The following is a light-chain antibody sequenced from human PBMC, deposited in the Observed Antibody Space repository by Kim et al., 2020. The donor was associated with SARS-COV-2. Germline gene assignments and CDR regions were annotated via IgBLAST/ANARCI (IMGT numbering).Light chain of an antibody. J-gene: IGLJ2*01. CDR2: DVS. CDR3: SSYTSSSTLV. Sequence: GQSVTIACTGTSSDVCAYNYFTWYQQHPGKAPKLMLYDVSNRPSGVSNRFSGSKSGNTASLTISGLQAEDEADYYCSSYTSSSTLVFGGGTQLTVL. V-gene: IGLV2-14*03. CDR1: SSDVCAYNY.